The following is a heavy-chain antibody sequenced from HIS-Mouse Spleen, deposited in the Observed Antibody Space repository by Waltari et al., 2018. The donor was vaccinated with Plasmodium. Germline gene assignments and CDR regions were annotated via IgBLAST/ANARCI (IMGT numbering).Heavy chain of an antibody. D-gene: IGHD6-13*01. CDR3: ASSWYWYFDL. Sequence: EVQLVESGGGLVQPGGYLRLTWAASGFTFRSYWMSWVRQAPGKGLEWVANIKQDGSEKYYVDSVKGRFTISRDNAKNSLYLQMNSLRAEDTAVYYCASSWYWYFDLWGRGTLVTVSS. J-gene: IGHJ2*01. CDR2: IKQDGSEK. V-gene: IGHV3-7*01. CDR1: GFTFRSYW.